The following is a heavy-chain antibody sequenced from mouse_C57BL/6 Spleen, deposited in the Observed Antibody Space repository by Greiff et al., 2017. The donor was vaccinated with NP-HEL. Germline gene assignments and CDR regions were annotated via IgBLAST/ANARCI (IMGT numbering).Heavy chain of an antibody. V-gene: IGHV1-64*01. CDR3: ARSGAYDYFDY. J-gene: IGHJ2*01. CDR2: IHPNSGST. D-gene: IGHD2-3*01. CDR1: GYTFTSYW. Sequence: VQLQQPGAELVKPGASVKLSCKASGYTFTSYWMHWVKQRPGQGLEWIGMIHPNSGSTNYNEKFKSKATLTVDKSSSTAYMQLSSLTSEDSAVYYCARSGAYDYFDYWGQGTTLTVSS.